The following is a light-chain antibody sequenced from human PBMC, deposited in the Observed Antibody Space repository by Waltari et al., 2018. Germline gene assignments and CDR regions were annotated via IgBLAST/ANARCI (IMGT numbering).Light chain of an antibody. Sequence: SYELTQPPSVSVSPGQTARITCSGDALPKKYAYWYQQKSGQAPVLVIYEDSKRPSGIPERFSGSSPGTMATLTISGAQVEDEADYDCYSTDSSGNHRVFGGGTKLTVL. CDR2: EDS. V-gene: IGLV3-10*01. CDR3: YSTDSSGNHRV. J-gene: IGLJ3*02. CDR1: ALPKKY.